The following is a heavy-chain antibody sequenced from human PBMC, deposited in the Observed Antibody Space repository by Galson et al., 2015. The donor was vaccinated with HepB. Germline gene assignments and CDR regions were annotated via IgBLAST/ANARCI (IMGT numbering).Heavy chain of an antibody. CDR1: GFTFSSYA. Sequence: SLRLSCAASGFTFSSYAMSWVRQAPGKGLEWVSAISGSGGSTYYADSVKGRFTISRDNSKNTLYLQMNSLRAEDTAVYYCATCDGELLQTKLDYWGQGTLVTVSS. CDR3: ATCDGELLQTKLDY. V-gene: IGHV3-23*01. CDR2: ISGSGGST. J-gene: IGHJ4*02. D-gene: IGHD3-10*01.